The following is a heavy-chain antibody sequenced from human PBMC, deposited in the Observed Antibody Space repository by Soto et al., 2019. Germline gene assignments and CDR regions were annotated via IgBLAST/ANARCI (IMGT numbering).Heavy chain of an antibody. CDR3: ARDQLDYYDISGTAFNDIYI. CDR1: GFTFRNYG. CDR2: IGLGSSTK. V-gene: IGHV3-48*01. Sequence: PGGSLRLSCAASGFTFRNYGMNWVRQAPGKGLEWVSYIGLGSSTKYYADSVEGRFTISRDNAKNSLYLQMNSLRAEDTAVYYCARDQLDYYDISGTAFNDIYIWAQGTTLTVSS. J-gene: IGHJ6*02. D-gene: IGHD3-22*01.